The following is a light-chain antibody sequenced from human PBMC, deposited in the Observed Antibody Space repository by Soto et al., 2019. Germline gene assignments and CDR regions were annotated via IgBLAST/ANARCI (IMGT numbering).Light chain of an antibody. J-gene: IGKJ1*01. CDR3: LQSYSMLPWT. CDR1: QTINTN. V-gene: IGKV1-39*01. Sequence: DIQMTQSPSSLSASVGDSVTISCRAGQTINTNLNWYQQKPGQAPKVLIFAISTLQPGVPSRFRGIGSGTEFSLTISSLQPDDAATYYCLQSYSMLPWTLGQGTQVQIK. CDR2: AIS.